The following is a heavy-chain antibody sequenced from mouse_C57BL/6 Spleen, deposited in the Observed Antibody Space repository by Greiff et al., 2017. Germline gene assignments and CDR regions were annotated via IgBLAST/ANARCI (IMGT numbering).Heavy chain of an antibody. V-gene: IGHV5-4*01. D-gene: IGHD3-1*01. CDR3: ARDRAEGGFAY. Sequence: EVHLVESGGGLVKPGGSLKLSCAASGFTFSSYAMSWVRQTPEKRLEWVATISDGGSYTYYPDNVKGRFTISRDNAKNNLYLQMSHLKSEDTAMDYCARDRAEGGFAYWGQGTLVTVSA. CDR1: GFTFSSYA. CDR2: ISDGGSYT. J-gene: IGHJ3*01.